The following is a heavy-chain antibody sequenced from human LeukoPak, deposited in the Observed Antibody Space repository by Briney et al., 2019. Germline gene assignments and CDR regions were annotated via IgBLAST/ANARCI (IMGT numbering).Heavy chain of an antibody. V-gene: IGHV1-8*01. Sequence: ASVKVSCKSSGYTFTSYDIHWVRQATGQGLEWMGWMNPNSGNTAYAQQFQGRFTMTRNTSISTAYMELSSLRSEDTAVYYCARGWVAVAGTGCAFDIWGQGTMVTVSS. J-gene: IGHJ3*02. CDR1: GYTFTSYD. CDR2: MNPNSGNT. D-gene: IGHD6-19*01. CDR3: ARGWVAVAGTGCAFDI.